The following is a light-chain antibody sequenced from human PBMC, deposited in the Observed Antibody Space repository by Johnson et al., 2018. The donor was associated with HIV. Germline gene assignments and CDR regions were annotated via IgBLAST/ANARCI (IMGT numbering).Light chain of an antibody. CDR3: GTWDSSLSGYV. Sequence: TQPPSVSAAPGQKVTISCSGNRSNIGDNFVSWYQHLPGTAPKLLVYDNSKRPSGIPDRFSATKSGTSATLGITGLQTGDEADYYCGTWDSSLSGYVFGTGTKVTSL. CDR1: RSNIGDNF. CDR2: DNS. V-gene: IGLV1-51*01. J-gene: IGLJ1*01.